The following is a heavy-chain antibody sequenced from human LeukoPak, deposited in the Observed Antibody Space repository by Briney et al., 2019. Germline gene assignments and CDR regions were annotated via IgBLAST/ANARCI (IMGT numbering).Heavy chain of an antibody. D-gene: IGHD2-2*01. CDR2: ISSSSSTI. Sequence: GGSLRLSCAASGFTFSSYSMNWVRQAPGKGLEWVSYISSSSSTIYYADSVKGRFTISRDNAKNSLYLQMNSLRAEDTAVYYCARDEGYCDTTSCSDAFDIWGQGTMVTVSS. V-gene: IGHV3-48*04. J-gene: IGHJ3*02. CDR3: ARDEGYCDTTSCSDAFDI. CDR1: GFTFSSYS.